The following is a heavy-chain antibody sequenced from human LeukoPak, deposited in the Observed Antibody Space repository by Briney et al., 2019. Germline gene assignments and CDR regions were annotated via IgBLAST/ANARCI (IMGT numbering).Heavy chain of an antibody. CDR3: AKDRKWSYYGFDY. D-gene: IGHD3-10*01. Sequence: TLSLTCGVSGGSISNTNWWTWVRQAPGKGLEWVALISHDGSNKYYADSAKGRFTISRDNSKNTLYLEMNSLRVEDTAVYYCAKDRKWSYYGFDYWGQGTLVTVSS. J-gene: IGHJ4*02. CDR1: GGSISNTN. CDR2: ISHDGSNK. V-gene: IGHV3-30*18.